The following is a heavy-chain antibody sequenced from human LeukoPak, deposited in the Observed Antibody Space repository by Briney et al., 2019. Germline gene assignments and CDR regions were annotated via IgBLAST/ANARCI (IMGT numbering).Heavy chain of an antibody. D-gene: IGHD2-2*02. CDR3: ARGYCSSTSCYRFSYDY. Sequence: GGSLRLSCAASGFTFSSYWMSWVRQAPGKGLEWVANIKQDGSVKYYVDSVKGRFTISRDNAKNSLYLQMNSLRAEDTAVYYCARGYCSSTSCYRFSYDYWGQGTLVTVSS. V-gene: IGHV3-7*01. CDR1: GFTFSSYW. CDR2: IKQDGSVK. J-gene: IGHJ4*02.